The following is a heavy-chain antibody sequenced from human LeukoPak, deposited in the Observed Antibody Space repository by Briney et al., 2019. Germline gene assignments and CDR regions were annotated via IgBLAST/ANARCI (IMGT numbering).Heavy chain of an antibody. CDR3: ARPDSGSYYNWFDP. Sequence: SETLSLTCTVSGGSISTSNYYWGWIRQPPGKGLEWIGNIFYSGSTYYSPSLRSRVTISLDTSRNQFSLKLNSVTAADTAVYYCARPDSGSYYNWFDPWGQGTLVTVSS. J-gene: IGHJ5*02. V-gene: IGHV4-39*01. CDR1: GGSISTSNYY. D-gene: IGHD1-26*01. CDR2: IFYSGST.